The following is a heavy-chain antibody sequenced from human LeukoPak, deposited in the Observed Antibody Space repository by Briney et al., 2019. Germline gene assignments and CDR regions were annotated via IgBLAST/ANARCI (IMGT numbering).Heavy chain of an antibody. CDR3: ARIPGYSSNWGYYYYYGMDV. J-gene: IGHJ6*02. D-gene: IGHD6-13*01. CDR1: GGSISSSSYY. Sequence: SETLSLTCTVSGGSISSSSYYWGWIRQPPGKGLEWIGRIYYSGSTYYNPSLKSRVTISVDTSKNQFSLKLSSVTAADTAVYYCARIPGYSSNWGYYYYYGMDVWGQGTTVTVSS. CDR2: IYYSGST. V-gene: IGHV4-39*01.